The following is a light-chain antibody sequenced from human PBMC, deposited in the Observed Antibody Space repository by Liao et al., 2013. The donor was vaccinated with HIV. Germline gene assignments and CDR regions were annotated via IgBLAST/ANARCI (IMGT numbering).Light chain of an antibody. Sequence: SYVLTQPPSVSVAPGKTARITCGGNNIGSKSMHWYQQKPGQAPVLVIYYDSDRPSGIPERFSGSNSGDTATLTVSGTQAMDEADYYCQAWDSSTNYVFGTGTKVTVL. V-gene: IGLV3-21*01. CDR3: QAWDSSTNYV. CDR2: YDS. CDR1: NIGSKS. J-gene: IGLJ1*01.